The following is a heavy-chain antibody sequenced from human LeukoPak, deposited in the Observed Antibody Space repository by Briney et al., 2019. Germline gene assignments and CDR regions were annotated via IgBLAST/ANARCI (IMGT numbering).Heavy chain of an antibody. CDR2: ISGSGGST. CDR3: AKTPDIVVVPAVTFDY. Sequence: GGSLRLSCAASGFTFSSSAMSWVRQAPGKGLEWVSAISGSGGSTYYADSVKGRFTISRDNSENTLYLQMNSLRAEDTAVYYCAKTPDIVVVPAVTFDYWGQGTLVTVSS. CDR1: GFTFSSSA. V-gene: IGHV3-23*01. D-gene: IGHD2-2*01. J-gene: IGHJ4*02.